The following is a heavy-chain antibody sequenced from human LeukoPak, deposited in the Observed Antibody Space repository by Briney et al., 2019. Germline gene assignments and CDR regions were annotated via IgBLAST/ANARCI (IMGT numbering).Heavy chain of an antibody. CDR3: ASVNSYGYYWFDP. J-gene: IGHJ5*02. D-gene: IGHD5-18*01. CDR1: GGTFSSYA. V-gene: IGHV1-69*05. Sequence: SVKVSCKASGGTFSSYASSGLRQAPGQGREWMGGSIPIFGTANYAQKFQGRVTITTDESTSTAYMELSSLRSEDTAVYYCASVNSYGYYWFDPWGQGTLVTVSS. CDR2: SIPIFGTA.